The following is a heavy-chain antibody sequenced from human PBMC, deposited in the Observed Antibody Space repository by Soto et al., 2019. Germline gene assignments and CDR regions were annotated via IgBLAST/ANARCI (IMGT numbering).Heavy chain of an antibody. CDR3: ARDHQVTIFGVVIRGSPGDYYYYGMDV. CDR1: GYTFTSYA. V-gene: IGHV1-3*01. J-gene: IGHJ6*02. D-gene: IGHD3-3*01. CDR2: INAGNGNT. Sequence: ASVKVSCKASGYTFTSYAMHWVRQAPGQRLEWMGWINAGNGNTKYSQKFQGRVTITRDTSASTAYMELSSLRSEDTAVYYCARDHQVTIFGVVIRGSPGDYYYYGMDVWGQGTTVTVSS.